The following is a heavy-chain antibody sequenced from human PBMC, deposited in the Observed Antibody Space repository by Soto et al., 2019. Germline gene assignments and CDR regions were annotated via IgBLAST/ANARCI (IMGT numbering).Heavy chain of an antibody. J-gene: IGHJ6*02. CDR2: IIPIFGTA. D-gene: IGHD6-19*01. V-gene: IGHV1-69*13. CDR1: GGTFSSYA. Sequence: ASVKVSCKASGGTFSSYAISWVRQAPGQGLEWMGGIIPIFGTANYAQKFQGRVTITADESTSTAYMELSSLRSEDTAVYYCASDNSWIAVAGIPPPAPARAGHHYGMDVWGQGTTVTVSS. CDR3: ASDNSWIAVAGIPPPAPARAGHHYGMDV.